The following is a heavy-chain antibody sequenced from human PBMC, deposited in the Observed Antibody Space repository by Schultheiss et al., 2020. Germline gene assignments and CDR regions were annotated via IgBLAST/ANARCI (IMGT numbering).Heavy chain of an antibody. D-gene: IGHD3-3*01. J-gene: IGHJ6*02. Sequence: SETLSLTCAVSGYSISSSNWWSWVRQHPGKGLEWIAYFSYTGSTYYNPSLKSRVTISVDKSKNQFSLKLSSVTAADTAVYYCAREYDFWSGSEYYYGMDVWVQGTTVNVSS. CDR2: FSYTGST. V-gene: IGHV4-4*02. CDR1: GYSISSSNW. CDR3: AREYDFWSGSEYYYGMDV.